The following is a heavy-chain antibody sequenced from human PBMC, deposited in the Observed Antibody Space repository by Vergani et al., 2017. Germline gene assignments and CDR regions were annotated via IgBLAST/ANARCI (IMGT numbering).Heavy chain of an antibody. CDR3: ASDPAPRRYYYYMDV. V-gene: IGHV3-23*01. Sequence: EVQLLQSGGGVIQPGGSVRLSCAASGFTFSACPMTWVRQAPGKGLEWVSAISARYPSTYYADSVKGRFTISRDNSKNTLYLQMNSLRAEDTAVYYCASDPAPRRYYYYMDVWGKGTTVTVSS. CDR2: ISARYPST. J-gene: IGHJ6*03. CDR1: GFTFSACP. D-gene: IGHD2-21*01.